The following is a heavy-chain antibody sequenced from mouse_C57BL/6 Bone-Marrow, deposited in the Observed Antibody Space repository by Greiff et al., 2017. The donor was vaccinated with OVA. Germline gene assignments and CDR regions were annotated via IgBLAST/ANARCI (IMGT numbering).Heavy chain of an antibody. V-gene: IGHV1-81*01. Sequence: QVQLQQSGAELARPGASVKLSCKASGYTFTSYGISWVKQRTGQGLEWIGEIYPRSGNTYYNEKFKGKATLTADKSSSTAYMELRSLTSEDSSVYFCANYYGSSHDVFAYWGQGTLVTVSA. D-gene: IGHD1-1*01. CDR3: ANYYGSSHDVFAY. CDR1: GYTFTSYG. J-gene: IGHJ3*01. CDR2: IYPRSGNT.